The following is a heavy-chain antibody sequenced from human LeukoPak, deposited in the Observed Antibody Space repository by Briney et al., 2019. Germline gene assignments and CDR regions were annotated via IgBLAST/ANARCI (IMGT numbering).Heavy chain of an antibody. D-gene: IGHD3-10*01. J-gene: IGHJ6*03. CDR2: IKQDGSEK. CDR3: AREPYGSGSYYNYCYYYYYMDV. CDR1: GFTFSSYW. Sequence: QSGGSLRLSCAASGFTFSSYWMSWVRQAPGKGLEWVANIKQDGSEKYYVDSVKGRFTISRDNAKNSLYLQMNSLRAEDTAVYYCAREPYGSGSYYNYCYYYYYMDVWGKGTTVTISS. V-gene: IGHV3-7*01.